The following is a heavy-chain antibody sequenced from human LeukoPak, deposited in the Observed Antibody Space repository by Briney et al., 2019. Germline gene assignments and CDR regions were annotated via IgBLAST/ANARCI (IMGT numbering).Heavy chain of an antibody. J-gene: IGHJ4*02. CDR2: ISYDGSNK. V-gene: IGHV3-30*18. Sequence: PGRSLRLSCAASGFTFSSYGMHWVRQAPGKGLEWVAVISYDGSNKYYADSVKGRFTISRDNSKNTLYLQMNSLRAEDTAVYYCAKDHSGSYYYWGQGTLVTVSS. D-gene: IGHD1-26*01. CDR3: AKDHSGSYYY. CDR1: GFTFSSYG.